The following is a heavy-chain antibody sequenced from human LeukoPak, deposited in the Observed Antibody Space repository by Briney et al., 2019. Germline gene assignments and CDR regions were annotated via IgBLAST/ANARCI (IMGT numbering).Heavy chain of an antibody. D-gene: IGHD3-10*01. CDR2: IYYSGST. J-gene: IGHJ4*02. V-gene: IGHV4-59*01. CDR3: ARRGSDYGSGSPDY. Sequence: SETLSLTCTVSGGSISSYYWSWIRQPPGKGLEWIGYIYYSGSTNYNPSLKSRVTIPVDTSKNQFSLKLSSVTAADTAVYYCARRGSDYGSGSPDYWGPGTLVTVSS. CDR1: GGSISSYY.